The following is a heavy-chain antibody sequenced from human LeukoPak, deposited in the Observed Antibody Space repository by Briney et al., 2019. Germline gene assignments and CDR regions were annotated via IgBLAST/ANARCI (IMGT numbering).Heavy chain of an antibody. V-gene: IGHV3-21*01. D-gene: IGHD3-10*02. Sequence: GGSLRLSCAASGFTLSTYSLNWVRQAPGKGLEWVSSISSSSLYIYYADSVKGRFTISRDNAKNSLYLQMNSLRAEDTAVYYCAELGITMIGGVWGKGTTVTISS. CDR3: AELGITMIGGV. J-gene: IGHJ6*04. CDR1: GFTLSTYS. CDR2: ISSSSLYI.